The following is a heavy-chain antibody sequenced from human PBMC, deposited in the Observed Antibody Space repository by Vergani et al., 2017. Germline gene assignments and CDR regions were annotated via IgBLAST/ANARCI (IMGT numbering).Heavy chain of an antibody. V-gene: IGHV3-15*01. CDR3: ARDGVALLWFGDPVDAFDI. D-gene: IGHD3-10*01. J-gene: IGHJ3*02. Sequence: EVQLVESGGGLVKPGGSLRLSCAASGFTFSNAWMSWVRQAPGKGLEWVGRIKSKTDGGTTDYAAPVKGRFTISRDNAKNSLYLQMNSLRAEDTAVYYCARDGVALLWFGDPVDAFDIWGQGTMVTVSS. CDR2: IKSKTDGGTT. CDR1: GFTFSNAW.